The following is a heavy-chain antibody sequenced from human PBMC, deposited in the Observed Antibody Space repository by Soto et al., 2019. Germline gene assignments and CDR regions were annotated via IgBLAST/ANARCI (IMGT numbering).Heavy chain of an antibody. CDR1: GGSISSGGYY. J-gene: IGHJ4*02. CDR3: AGSGYSYGARFDY. D-gene: IGHD5-18*01. CDR2: IYYSGST. V-gene: IGHV4-31*03. Sequence: QVQLQESGPGLVKPSQTLSLTCTVSGGSISSGGYYWSWIRQHPGKGLEWIGYIYYSGSTYYNTSLKSRVTIAVDTSKNQFSLKLSSVTAADTAVYYCAGSGYSYGARFDYWGQGTLVTVSS.